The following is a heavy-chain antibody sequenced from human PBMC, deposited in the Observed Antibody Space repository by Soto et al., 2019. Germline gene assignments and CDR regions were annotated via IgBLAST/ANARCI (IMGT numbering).Heavy chain of an antibody. V-gene: IGHV1-8*01. CDR1: GYTFTSYD. J-gene: IGHJ6*02. Sequence: ASVKVSCKASGYTFTSYDINWVRQATGQGLEWMGWMNPNSGNTGYAQKFQGRVTMTRNTSISTAYMELSSLRSEDTAVYYCAKSGDYYYGMDVWGQGTTVTISS. D-gene: IGHD3-10*01. CDR2: MNPNSGNT. CDR3: AKSGDYYYGMDV.